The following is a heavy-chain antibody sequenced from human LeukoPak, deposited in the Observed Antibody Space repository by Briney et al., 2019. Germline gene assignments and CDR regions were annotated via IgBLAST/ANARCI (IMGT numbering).Heavy chain of an antibody. CDR2: ISYDGSNK. D-gene: IGHD1-26*01. CDR3: AKGPKWELPYYFDY. V-gene: IGHV3-30*18. CDR1: GFTFSSYG. Sequence: GGSLRLSRAASGFTFSSYGMHWVRQAPGKGLEWVAVISYDGSNKYYADSVKGRFTISRDNSKNTLHLQMNSLRAEDTAVYYCAKGPKWELPYYFDYWGQGTLVTVSS. J-gene: IGHJ4*02.